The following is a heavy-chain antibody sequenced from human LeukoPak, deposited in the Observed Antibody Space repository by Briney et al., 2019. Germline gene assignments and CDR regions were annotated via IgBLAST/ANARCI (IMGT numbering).Heavy chain of an antibody. V-gene: IGHV1-2*02. CDR1: GYTFTGYY. D-gene: IGHD6-6*01. CDR3: ARDAEYSSSSTLGWFDP. J-gene: IGHJ5*02. Sequence: ASVKVSCKASGYTFTGYYMHWVRQAPGQGLEWMGWINPNSGGTNYAQKFQGRVTMTRDTSISTAYMELSRLRSDDTAVYYCARDAEYSSSSTLGWFDPWGQGTLVTVSS. CDR2: INPNSGGT.